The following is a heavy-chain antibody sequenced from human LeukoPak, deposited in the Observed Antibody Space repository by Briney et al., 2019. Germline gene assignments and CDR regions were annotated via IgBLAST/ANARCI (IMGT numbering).Heavy chain of an antibody. CDR3: ALRHSESNFVGP. CDR2: IHRDGSST. V-gene: IGHV3-23*02. D-gene: IGHD1-26*01. CDR1: GFTFNSYP. J-gene: IGHJ5*02. Sequence: GGSQTLSCAASGFTFNSYPMIWVPQSPGKGLEWLSRIHRDGSSTHYGDSVKGRFTISRDNANNILYLQMRRLSPHDPTLYYYALRHSESNFVGPWGQGTLVTVSS.